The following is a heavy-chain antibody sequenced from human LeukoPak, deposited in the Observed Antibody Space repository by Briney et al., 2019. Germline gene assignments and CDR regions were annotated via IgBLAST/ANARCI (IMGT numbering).Heavy chain of an antibody. CDR1: GFTFSSYA. J-gene: IGHJ3*02. CDR3: AKDRWELHEPYPSPDI. CDR2: ISGSGGST. V-gene: IGHV3-23*01. Sequence: GGSLRLSCAASGFTFSSYAMSWVRQAPGKGLEWVSAISGSGGSTYYADSVKGRFTISRDNSKNTLYLQMNSLRAEDTAVYYCAKDRWELHEPYPSPDIWGQGTMVTVSS. D-gene: IGHD1-26*01.